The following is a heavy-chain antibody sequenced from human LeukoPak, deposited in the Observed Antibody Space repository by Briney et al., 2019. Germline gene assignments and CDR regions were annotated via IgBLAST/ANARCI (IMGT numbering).Heavy chain of an antibody. D-gene: IGHD2/OR15-2a*01. J-gene: IGHJ6*03. CDR2: IYHSGST. CDR1: GDSITCGTYY. CDR3: ARARFSMGYYYYYYMDV. V-gene: IGHV4-39*07. Sequence: SETLSLTCIVSGDSITCGTYYWGWIRQPPGKGLEWIGSIYHSGSTYYNPSLKSRVTISVDTSKNQFSLKLSSVTAADTAVYYCARARFSMGYYYYYYMDVWGKGTTVTVSS.